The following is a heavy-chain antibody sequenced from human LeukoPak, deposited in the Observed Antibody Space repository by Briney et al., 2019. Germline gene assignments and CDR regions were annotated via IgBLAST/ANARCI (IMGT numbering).Heavy chain of an antibody. CDR3: ARVPTIGTTSVGFDY. CDR2: IYYSGST. Sequence: SETLSLTCTVSGGSISSYYWSWIRQPPGKGLEWIGYIYYSGSTNYNPSLKSRVTISVDTSKNQFSLKLSSVTAADTAVYYCARVPTIGTTSVGFDYWGQGTLVTVSS. CDR1: GGSISSYY. V-gene: IGHV4-59*01. J-gene: IGHJ4*02. D-gene: IGHD1-7*01.